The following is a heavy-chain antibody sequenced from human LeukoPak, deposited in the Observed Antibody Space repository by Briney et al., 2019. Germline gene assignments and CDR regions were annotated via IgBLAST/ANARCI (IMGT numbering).Heavy chain of an antibody. Sequence: SETLSLTCAVSGYSISSGYYWGWIRRPPGKGLERIRSIYHSGSTYSNPSLKSRVTISVDTSKNQFSLMLSSVTAADTAGYYCAREVGFSGGSCYPYYYYDYGMDVGGKETTVTVSS. D-gene: IGHD2-15*01. CDR3: AREVGFSGGSCYPYYYYDYGMDV. CDR1: GYSISSGYY. V-gene: IGHV4-38-2*02. J-gene: IGHJ6*04. CDR2: IYHSGST.